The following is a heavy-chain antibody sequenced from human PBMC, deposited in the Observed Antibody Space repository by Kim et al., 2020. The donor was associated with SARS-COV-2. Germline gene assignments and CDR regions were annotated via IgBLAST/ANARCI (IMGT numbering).Heavy chain of an antibody. J-gene: IGHJ5*01. V-gene: IGHV3-74*01. CDR1: GFTFSSYW. Sequence: GGSLRLSCATSGFTFSSYWMHWVRQAPGKGLVWVARIHSDGSSANLADSVKGRFTISRDNAKNSLYLQMDSLRAEDTAVYYCARGGSTWYDFWGQGTLDTVSS. CDR2: IHSDGSSA. D-gene: IGHD3-10*01. CDR3: ARGGSTWYDF.